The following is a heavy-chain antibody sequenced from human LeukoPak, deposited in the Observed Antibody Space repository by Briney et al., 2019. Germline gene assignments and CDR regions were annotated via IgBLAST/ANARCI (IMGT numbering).Heavy chain of an antibody. J-gene: IGHJ4*02. D-gene: IGHD3-10*01. CDR3: AKDRRPNNYYASGSDY. CDR2: IRYDGSNK. V-gene: IGHV3-30*02. Sequence: GGSLRLSCAASGFTFSSYGMHWVRQAPGKGLEWVAFIRYDGSNKYYADSVKGRFTIPRDNSKNTLYLQMNSLRAEDTAVYYCAKDRRPNNYYASGSDYWGQGTLVTVSS. CDR1: GFTFSSYG.